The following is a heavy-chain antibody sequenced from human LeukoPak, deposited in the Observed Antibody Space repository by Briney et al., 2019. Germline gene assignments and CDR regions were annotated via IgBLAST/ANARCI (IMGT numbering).Heavy chain of an antibody. Sequence: PGGSLRLSCAASGFTFSSYAMHWVRQAPGKGLEWVAVISYDGSNKYYADSVKGRFTISRDNSKNTLYLQMNSLRAEDTAVYYCARDKRTVVVIRDYYFDYWGQGTLVTVSS. CDR2: ISYDGSNK. D-gene: IGHD3-22*01. V-gene: IGHV3-30-3*01. J-gene: IGHJ4*02. CDR3: ARDKRTVVVIRDYYFDY. CDR1: GFTFSSYA.